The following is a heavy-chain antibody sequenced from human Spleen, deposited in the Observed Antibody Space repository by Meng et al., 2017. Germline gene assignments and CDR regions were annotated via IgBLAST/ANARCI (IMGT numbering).Heavy chain of an antibody. D-gene: IGHD5-24*01. CDR1: GFTFSDYY. Sequence: GESLKISCAASGFTFSDYYMSWIRQAPGKGLEWVSYISSSGSTIYYADSVKGRFTVSRDSSKKTLYLQMNSLRVDDTAVYYCAKRWPIPGGGGQGTLVTVSS. J-gene: IGHJ4*02. V-gene: IGHV3-11*01. CDR3: AKRWPIPGG. CDR2: ISSSGSTI.